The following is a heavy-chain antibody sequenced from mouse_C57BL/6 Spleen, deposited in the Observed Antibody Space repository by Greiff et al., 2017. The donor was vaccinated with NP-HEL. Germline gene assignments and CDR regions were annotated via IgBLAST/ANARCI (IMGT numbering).Heavy chain of an antibody. CDR3: AVGPDYYGSRGDYFDY. V-gene: IGHV5-17*01. D-gene: IGHD1-1*01. Sequence: DVKLQESGGGLVKPGGSLKLSCAASGFTFSDYGMHWVRQAPEKGLEWVAYISSGSSTIYYADTVKGRFTISRDNAKNTLFLQMTSLRAEDTAMYYCAVGPDYYGSRGDYFDYWGQGTTLTVSS. J-gene: IGHJ2*01. CDR1: GFTFSDYG. CDR2: ISSGSSTI.